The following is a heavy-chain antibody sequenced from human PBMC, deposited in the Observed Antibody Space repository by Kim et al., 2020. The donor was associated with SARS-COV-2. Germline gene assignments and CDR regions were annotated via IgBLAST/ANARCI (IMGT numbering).Heavy chain of an antibody. V-gene: IGHV3-30*02. J-gene: IGHJ4*02. CDR3: AKDHYYDSSGYFDY. Sequence: ADSGKGRFTFARDNSKNTLYLQMNSLRAEDTAVYYCAKDHYYDSSGYFDYWGQGTLVTVSS. D-gene: IGHD3-22*01.